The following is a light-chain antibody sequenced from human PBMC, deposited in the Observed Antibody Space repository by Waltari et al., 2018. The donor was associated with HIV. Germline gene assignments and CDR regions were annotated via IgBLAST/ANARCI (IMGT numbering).Light chain of an antibody. V-gene: IGLV1-44*01. J-gene: IGLJ3*02. CDR2: SNN. Sequence: QSVLTQPPSASGPPGQRVTISCSGSSSNIGSNTVNWYQQLPGTAPKLLIYSNNRRPSGVPARFSGSKSGTSASLAISGLQSEDEADYYCAAWDDSLNGPVFGGGTKLTVL. CDR1: SSNIGSNT. CDR3: AAWDDSLNGPV.